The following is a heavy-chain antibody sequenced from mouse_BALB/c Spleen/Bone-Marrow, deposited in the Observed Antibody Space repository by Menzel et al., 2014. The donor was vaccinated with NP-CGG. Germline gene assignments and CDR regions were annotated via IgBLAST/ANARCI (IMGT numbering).Heavy chain of an antibody. CDR1: GFTFSNFG. V-gene: IGHV5-17*02. J-gene: IGHJ2*01. D-gene: IGHD2-1*01. Sequence: LVESGGGLVQPGGSRKLSCAASGFTFSNFGMHWVRQAPEKGLEWVAFISTGGTIIYYADTVKGRFTISRDNPKNTLFLQMTSLRSEDTAIYFCARSQFYGNYSDYRGQGTTLTVSS. CDR3: ARSQFYGNYSDY. CDR2: ISTGGTII.